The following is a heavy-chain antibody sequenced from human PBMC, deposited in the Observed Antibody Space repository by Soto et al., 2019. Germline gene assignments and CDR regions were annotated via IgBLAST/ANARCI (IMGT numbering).Heavy chain of an antibody. CDR2: ISSSSSYI. V-gene: IGHV3-21*01. D-gene: IGHD5-18*01. CDR3: ARAARNYVDTAMVRQNYFDY. J-gene: IGHJ4*02. Sequence: PGGSLRLSCAASGFTFSSYSMNWVRQAPGKGLEWVSSISSSSSYIYYADSVKGRFTISRDNAKNSLYLQMNSLRAEDTAVYYCARAARNYVDTAMVRQNYFDYWGQGTLVTVSS. CDR1: GFTFSSYS.